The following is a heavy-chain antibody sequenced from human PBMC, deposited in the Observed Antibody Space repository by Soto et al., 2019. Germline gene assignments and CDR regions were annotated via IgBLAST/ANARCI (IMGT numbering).Heavy chain of an antibody. CDR3: ANPGAIHYYGMDV. D-gene: IGHD1-26*01. CDR1: GFTFKESA. J-gene: IGHJ6*02. CDR2: ISDTGAST. V-gene: IGHV3-23*01. Sequence: GGSLRLSCAASGFTFKESAMNWVRQAPGKGLEWVASISDTGASTWYAESVRGRLSISRDNSKNTLYLQMNSLRAEDTAVYYCANPGAIHYYGMDVWGQGTTVTVSS.